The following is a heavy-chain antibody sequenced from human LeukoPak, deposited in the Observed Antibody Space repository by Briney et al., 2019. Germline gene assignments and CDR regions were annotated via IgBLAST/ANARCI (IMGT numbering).Heavy chain of an antibody. V-gene: IGHV1-2*02. D-gene: IGHD3-22*01. CDR2: TNPNSGGT. J-gene: IGHJ4*02. CDR1: GYTFTGYY. Sequence: ASVKVSCKASGYTFTGYYMHWVRQAPGQGLEWMGWTNPNSGGTNYAQKFQGRVTMTRDTSISTAYMELSRLRSDDTAVYYCARELGEYYYDSSGIDYWGQGTLVTVSS. CDR3: ARELGEYYYDSSGIDY.